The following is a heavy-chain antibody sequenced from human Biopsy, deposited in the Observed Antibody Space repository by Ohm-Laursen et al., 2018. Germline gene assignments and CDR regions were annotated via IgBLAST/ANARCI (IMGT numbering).Heavy chain of an antibody. V-gene: IGHV3-21*01. CDR2: ITDSGSHM. CDR1: GFSFTSYT. Sequence: SLRLSCTASGFSFTSYTMNWVRQVPGKGLEWVSSITDSGSHMYYADSVKGRFTISRDDAKNSLYLQMNSLRAEDTAVYYCARGRTGGWGQGTLVTVSS. CDR3: ARGRTGG. D-gene: IGHD1/OR15-1a*01. J-gene: IGHJ4*02.